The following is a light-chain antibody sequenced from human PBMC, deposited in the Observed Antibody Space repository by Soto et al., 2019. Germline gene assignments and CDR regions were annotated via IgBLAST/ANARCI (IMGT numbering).Light chain of an antibody. J-gene: IGLJ1*01. CDR3: ATWDDSLNGFYV. CDR2: SNS. V-gene: IGLV1-44*01. Sequence: QSVLTQPPSASGTPGQRVTISCSGSNSNIGSNAVNWYQQLPGTAPKFLIYSNSERPSGVPDRFSGSKSGTSASLAISGLQSEDEADYYCATWDDSLNGFYVFGTGTTLTVL. CDR1: NSNIGSNA.